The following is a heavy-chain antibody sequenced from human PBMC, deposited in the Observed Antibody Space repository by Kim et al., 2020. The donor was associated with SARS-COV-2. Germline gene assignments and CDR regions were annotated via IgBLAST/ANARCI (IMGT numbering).Heavy chain of an antibody. CDR3: ARDQHYDFWSGFFFSD. CDR1: GYTFTSYA. CDR2: INAGIGNT. J-gene: IGHJ1*01. Sequence: ASVKVSCKASGYTFTSYAMHWVRQAPGQRLEWMGWINAGIGNTKYSQKFQGRVTITRDTSASTAYMELSSLRSEDTAVYYCARDQHYDFWSGFFFSDWGQ. D-gene: IGHD3-3*01. V-gene: IGHV1-3*01.